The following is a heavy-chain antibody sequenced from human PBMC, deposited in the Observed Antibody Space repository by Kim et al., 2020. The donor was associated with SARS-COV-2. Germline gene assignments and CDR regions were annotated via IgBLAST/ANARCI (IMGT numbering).Heavy chain of an antibody. D-gene: IGHD3-3*01. Sequence: GGSLRLSCAASGFTFSSYAMSWVRQAPGKGLEWVSAISGSGGSTYYADSVKGRFTISRDNSKNTLYLQMNSLRAEDTAVYYCAKGGRFGVVILFNAFDIWGQGTMVTVSS. CDR1: GFTFSSYA. V-gene: IGHV3-23*01. J-gene: IGHJ3*02. CDR2: ISGSGGST. CDR3: AKGGRFGVVILFNAFDI.